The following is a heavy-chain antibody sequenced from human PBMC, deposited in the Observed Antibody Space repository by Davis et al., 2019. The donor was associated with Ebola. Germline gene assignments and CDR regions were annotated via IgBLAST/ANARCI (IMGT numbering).Heavy chain of an antibody. Sequence: MPGGSLRLSCEVYGGSISGYYWNWIRQTPGKGLEWLGDINQNGLTNYNSSLKSRVTITVYPSKNQFSLRLTSVTAADTAVYHCARETRYCSGERCTHLYGMGVWGQGTTVTVSS. CDR1: GGSISGYY. CDR3: ARETRYCSGERCTHLYGMGV. D-gene: IGHD2-15*01. V-gene: IGHV4-34*01. CDR2: INQNGLT. J-gene: IGHJ6*02.